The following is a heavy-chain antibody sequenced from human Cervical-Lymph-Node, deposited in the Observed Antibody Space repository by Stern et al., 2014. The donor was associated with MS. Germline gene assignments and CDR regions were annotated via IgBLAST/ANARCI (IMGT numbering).Heavy chain of an antibody. V-gene: IGHV4-34*01. CDR3: ARTWIAVRNTKWFDP. J-gene: IGHJ5*02. CDR1: GGSFDAFY. CDR2: VSHSGYT. Sequence: QVQLQQWGAGLLKPSETLSLTCGVNGGSFDAFYWSWIRQPPGRGLEWIGEVSHSGYTNYNPSLKSRVTISVDTSKNQFTLKMNSVTAADTAVYYCARTWIAVRNTKWFDPWGRGTLVTVSS. D-gene: IGHD6-6*01.